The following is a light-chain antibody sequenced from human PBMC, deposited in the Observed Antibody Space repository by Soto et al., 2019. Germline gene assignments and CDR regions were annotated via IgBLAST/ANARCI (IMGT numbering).Light chain of an antibody. V-gene: IGKV1-39*01. Sequence: DIQMPQSPSSLSASVGDRVTITCRASQSISNYLNWYQQKPGKAPNLLIYAASSLHSGVPSRVSGSGSGTDFTLTILSLQPEDFATYFCQQSYITPGTFGQGTQVEIK. J-gene: IGKJ1*01. CDR2: AAS. CDR3: QQSYITPGT. CDR1: QSISNY.